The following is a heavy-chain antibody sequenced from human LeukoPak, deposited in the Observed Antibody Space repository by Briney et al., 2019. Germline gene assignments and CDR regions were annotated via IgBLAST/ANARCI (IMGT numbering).Heavy chain of an antibody. D-gene: IGHD6-19*01. CDR1: GYSFTNYW. CDR3: ARHPAGYSSGWYDY. CDR2: IYPGDSDT. V-gene: IGHV5-51*01. Sequence: GESLKISCKGSGYSFTNYWIGWVRQMPGKGLEWMGIIYPGDSDTRYSLSFQGQVTISADKSISTAYLQWSSLKAPDTAMYYCARHPAGYSSGWYDYWGQGTLVTVSS. J-gene: IGHJ4*02.